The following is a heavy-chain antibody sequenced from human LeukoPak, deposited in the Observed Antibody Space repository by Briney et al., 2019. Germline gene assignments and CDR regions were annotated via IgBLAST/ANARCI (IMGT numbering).Heavy chain of an antibody. D-gene: IGHD2-8*02. CDR1: GLTFINYW. Sequence: GGSLRLSCAGSGLTFINYWMTWVRQVPGKGLEWVANINRDGSGKYYLPSVRGRSTISKDDAKDSLYLQMDSLRPGDTAIYYCARVEYTGNGNLYWGQGTLVTVSS. CDR3: ARVEYTGNGNLY. CDR2: INRDGSGK. V-gene: IGHV3-7*01. J-gene: IGHJ4*02.